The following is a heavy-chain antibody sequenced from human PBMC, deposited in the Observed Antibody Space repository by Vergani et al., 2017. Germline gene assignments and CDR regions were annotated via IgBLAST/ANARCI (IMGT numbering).Heavy chain of an antibody. CDR2: MKPNSGNT. D-gene: IGHD3-10*01. CDR1: GYTFTSYD. Sequence: QVQLVQSGAEVKKPGASVKVSCKASGYTFTSYDINWVRQATGQGLEWMGWMKPNSGNTGYAQKVQGRVTMTRNTSISTAYMELSSLRSEDTAVYYCARGPVGGSGSYYNFDYWGQGTLVTVSS. CDR3: ARGPVGGSGSYYNFDY. J-gene: IGHJ4*02. V-gene: IGHV1-8*01.